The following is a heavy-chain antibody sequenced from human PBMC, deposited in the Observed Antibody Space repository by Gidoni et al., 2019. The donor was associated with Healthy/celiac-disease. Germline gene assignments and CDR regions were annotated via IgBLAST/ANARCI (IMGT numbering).Heavy chain of an antibody. V-gene: IGHV3-30*18. CDR2: ISYDGSNK. J-gene: IGHJ4*02. CDR1: EFTFSSYG. Sequence: QVQLVESGGGVVQPGRSLRLSCAASEFTFSSYGMHWVRQAPGKGLEWVAVISYDGSNKYYADSVKGRFTISRDNSKNTLYLQMNSLRAEDTAVYYCAKGSERFGEFDYFDYWGQGTLVTVSS. CDR3: AKGSERFGEFDYFDY. D-gene: IGHD3-10*01.